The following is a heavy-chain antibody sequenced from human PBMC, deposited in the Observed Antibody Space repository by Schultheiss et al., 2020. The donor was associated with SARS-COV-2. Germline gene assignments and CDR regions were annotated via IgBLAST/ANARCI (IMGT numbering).Heavy chain of an antibody. Sequence: GESLKISCAASGFTFSSYSMNWVRQAPGKGLEWVSSISSSSSYIYYADSVKGRFTISRDNAKNSLYLQMNSLRAEDTAVYYCARVVSGWSLLDYYFDYWGQGTLVTVSS. CDR3: ARVVSGWSLLDYYFDY. D-gene: IGHD6-19*01. CDR2: ISSSSSYI. CDR1: GFTFSSYS. V-gene: IGHV3-21*01. J-gene: IGHJ4*02.